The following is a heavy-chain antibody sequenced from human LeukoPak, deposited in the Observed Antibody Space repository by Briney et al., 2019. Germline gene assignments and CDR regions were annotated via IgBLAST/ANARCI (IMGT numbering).Heavy chain of an antibody. CDR3: AKGKTGTTTWVFGY. V-gene: IGHV3-33*06. J-gene: IGHJ4*02. D-gene: IGHD1-1*01. CDR1: GFTFSSYG. CDR2: IWYDGSNK. Sequence: PGGSLRLSCAASGFTFSSYGMHWVRQAPGKGLEWVAVIWYDGSNKYYADSVKGRFTISRDNSKNTLYLQMNSLRAEDTAVYYCAKGKTGTTTWVFGYWGQGTLVTVSS.